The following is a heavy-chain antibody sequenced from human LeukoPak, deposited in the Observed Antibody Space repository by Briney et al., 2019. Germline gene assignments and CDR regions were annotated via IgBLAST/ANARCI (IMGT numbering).Heavy chain of an antibody. CDR2: TYYSGST. CDR3: ARDYYDSSGYWYFDL. CDR1: GGSISSYY. J-gene: IGHJ2*01. V-gene: IGHV4-59*01. Sequence: SGTLSLTCTVSGGSISSYYWSWIRQPPGKGLEWIGYTYYSGSTNYNPSLKSRVTISVDTSKNQCSLKLSSVTAADTAVYYCARDYYDSSGYWYFDLWGRGTLVTVSS. D-gene: IGHD3-22*01.